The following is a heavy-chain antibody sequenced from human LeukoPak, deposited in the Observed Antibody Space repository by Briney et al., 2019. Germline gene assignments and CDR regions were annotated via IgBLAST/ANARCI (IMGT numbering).Heavy chain of an antibody. Sequence: ASVKVSCKASGYTFTSYGISWVRQAPGQGLEWMGWISAYNGNTNYAQKLQGRVTMTTDTSTGTAYMELRGLRSDDTAVYYCARVGEYCSGGSCYSHYWGQGTLVTVSS. D-gene: IGHD2-15*01. CDR1: GYTFTSYG. V-gene: IGHV1-18*01. J-gene: IGHJ4*02. CDR2: ISAYNGNT. CDR3: ARVGEYCSGGSCYSHY.